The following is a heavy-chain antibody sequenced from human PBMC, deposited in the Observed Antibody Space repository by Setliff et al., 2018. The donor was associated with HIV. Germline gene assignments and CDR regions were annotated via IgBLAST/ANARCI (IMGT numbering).Heavy chain of an antibody. CDR2: INQDGSDA. Sequence: PGGSLRLSCAASGVIFNNLWMHWVRQVPGKGLVWISDINQDGSDANYAESVRGRFTISRDNAKNSLYLQMNSLRAEDTAVYYCARVRHRGYYYGSGSFDYWGLGTLVTVSS. J-gene: IGHJ4*02. CDR3: ARVRHRGYYYGSGSFDY. V-gene: IGHV3-74*01. D-gene: IGHD3-10*01. CDR1: GVIFNNLW.